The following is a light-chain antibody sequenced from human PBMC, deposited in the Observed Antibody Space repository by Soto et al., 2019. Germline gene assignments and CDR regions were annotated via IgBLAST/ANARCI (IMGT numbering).Light chain of an antibody. CDR1: QNVLYSSNNKNY. V-gene: IGKV4-1*01. Sequence: DIVMTESPDWRAVSLGERGTINCRSSQNVLYSSNNKNYLAWYQQKPGQPPRLLVYWASTRESGVPDRFSGSGSSTDFTLTISRLQADDVAVYYCQQYYNSPRTFGQGTKVDIK. CDR2: WAS. J-gene: IGKJ1*01. CDR3: QQYYNSPRT.